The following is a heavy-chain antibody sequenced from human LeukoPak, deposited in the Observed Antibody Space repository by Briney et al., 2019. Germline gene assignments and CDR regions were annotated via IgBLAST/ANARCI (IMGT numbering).Heavy chain of an antibody. CDR3: AKELAVAAAFDY. CDR2: ISGSGGST. J-gene: IGHJ4*02. D-gene: IGHD6-19*01. Sequence: QSGGSLRLSCAASGFTFSSYAMSWVRQAPGKGVEWVSAISGSGGSTFYADSVKGRFTISRDNSKNTLYLQMNSLRAEDTAVYYCAKELAVAAAFDYWGQGTLVTVSS. V-gene: IGHV3-23*01. CDR1: GFTFSSYA.